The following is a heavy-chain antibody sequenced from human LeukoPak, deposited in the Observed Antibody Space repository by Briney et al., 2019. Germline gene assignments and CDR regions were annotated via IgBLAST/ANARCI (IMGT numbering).Heavy chain of an antibody. J-gene: IGHJ4*02. CDR2: ISGNGGST. CDR3: ARTYGSGSYWGY. V-gene: IGHV3-23*01. D-gene: IGHD3-10*01. CDR1: GFTFSDHY. Sequence: GGSLRLSCAASGFTFSDHYIDWVRQAPGKGLEWVSTISGNGGSTYYADSVKGRFTISRDNSKNTLYLQMNSLRAEDTAVYYCARTYGSGSYWGYWGQGTLVTVSS.